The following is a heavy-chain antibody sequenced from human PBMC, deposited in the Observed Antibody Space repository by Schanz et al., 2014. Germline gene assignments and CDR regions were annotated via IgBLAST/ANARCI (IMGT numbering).Heavy chain of an antibody. D-gene: IGHD2-15*01. J-gene: IGHJ4*02. CDR2: IFPSGST. V-gene: IGHV4-4*02. CDR1: GFSISNYTW. Sequence: QVPLQESGPGLVKLSGTLSLTCGVSGFSISNYTWWSWVRQPPGKGLEWIGEIFPSGSTNYNPSLKSRVTMSMDKSKNQFSLKVTSVTAADTAVYYCAKNAAYCLEYWGQGTLVTVSS. CDR3: AKNAAYCLEY.